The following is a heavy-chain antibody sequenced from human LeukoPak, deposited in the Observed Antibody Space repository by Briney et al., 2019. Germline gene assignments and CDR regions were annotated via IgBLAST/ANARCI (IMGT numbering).Heavy chain of an antibody. Sequence: GGSLRLSCAVSGFTFSNYGMNWVRQAPGKGLEWVSYISSSSSTIYYADSVKGRFTISRDNAKNSLYLQMNSLRAEDTAVYYCARTSSSTYYYYMDVWGKGTTVTVSS. D-gene: IGHD6-13*01. CDR2: ISSSSSTI. CDR1: GFTFSNYG. CDR3: ARTSSSTYYYYMDV. J-gene: IGHJ6*03. V-gene: IGHV3-48*01.